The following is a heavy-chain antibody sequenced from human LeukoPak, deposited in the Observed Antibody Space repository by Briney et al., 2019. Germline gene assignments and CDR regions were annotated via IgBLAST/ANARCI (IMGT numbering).Heavy chain of an antibody. CDR1: GFTFSSYW. CDR3: ARDKGSDEGSKFDY. V-gene: IGHV3-7*03. CDR2: IKQDGREK. J-gene: IGHJ4*02. Sequence: GGSLRLSCAASGFTFSSYWMSWVRQAPGKGLEWVANIKQDGREKHYVDSVKGRFIISRDNAKNSLYLQMNSLRAEDTAVYYCARDKGSDEGSKFDYWGQGTLVTVSS.